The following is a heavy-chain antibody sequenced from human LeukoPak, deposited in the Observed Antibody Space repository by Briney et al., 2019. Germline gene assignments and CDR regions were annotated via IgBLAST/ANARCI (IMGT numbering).Heavy chain of an antibody. CDR3: ARVSNLWFGDSPLDAFDI. D-gene: IGHD3-10*01. J-gene: IGHJ3*02. CDR1: GYTFTGYY. CDR2: INPNSGGT. Sequence: ASVKVSCKASGYTFTGYYMRWVRQAPGQGLEWMGWINPNSGGTNYAQKSQGRVTMTRDTSISTAYMELSRLRSDNTAVYYCARVSNLWFGDSPLDAFDIWGQGTMVTVSS. V-gene: IGHV1-2*02.